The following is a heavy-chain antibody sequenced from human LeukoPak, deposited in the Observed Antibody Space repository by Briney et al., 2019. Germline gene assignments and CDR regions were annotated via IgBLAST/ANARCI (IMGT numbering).Heavy chain of an antibody. Sequence: ETLSLTCTVSGSAISSHYCSWIRQPPGKGLEWSGYIYYSGSTNYNPSLKSRVTISVDTYKTQFTLKLSSVPDAATAVYYCASSRIAARVDYWGQGPLVPVSS. CDR2: IYYSGST. CDR3: ASSRIAARVDY. D-gene: IGHD6-6*01. CDR1: GSAISSHY. J-gene: IGHJ4*02. V-gene: IGHV4-59*11.